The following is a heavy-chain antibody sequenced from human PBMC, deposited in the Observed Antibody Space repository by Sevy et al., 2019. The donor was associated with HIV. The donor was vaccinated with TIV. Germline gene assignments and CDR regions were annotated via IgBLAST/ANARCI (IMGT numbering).Heavy chain of an antibody. J-gene: IGHJ4*02. CDR1: GYSLTGLS. CDR3: ATTKDYYESSGCPFDY. D-gene: IGHD3-22*01. CDR2: FDPEDGER. Sequence: ASVKVSCKVSGYSLTGLSMHWVRQAPGKGLEWMGSFDPEDGERIYAQKLEGRVTMTEDTSEDTAYMELNSLRLEDTAVYYCATTKDYYESSGCPFDYWGQGTLVTVSS. V-gene: IGHV1-24*01.